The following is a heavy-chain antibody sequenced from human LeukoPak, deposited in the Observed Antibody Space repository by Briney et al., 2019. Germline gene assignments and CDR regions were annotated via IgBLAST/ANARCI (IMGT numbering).Heavy chain of an antibody. J-gene: IGHJ3*02. CDR1: GASLSGYY. Sequence: SESLSLTCAVYGASLSGYYWTWIRQPPGKGLEWIGEINHGGSTNYNPSLKSRVTISLDTSKNRFSLKLTSVTAADTAVYYCASCLSYWYDSSGHQVRDAFDIWGQGTRAIVPS. V-gene: IGHV4-34*01. D-gene: IGHD3-22*01. CDR2: INHGGST. CDR3: ASCLSYWYDSSGHQVRDAFDI.